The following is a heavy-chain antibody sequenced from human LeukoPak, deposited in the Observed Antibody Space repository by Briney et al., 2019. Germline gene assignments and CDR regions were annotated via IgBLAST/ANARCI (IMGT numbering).Heavy chain of an antibody. CDR2: IYYSGST. CDR1: GGSINSYY. V-gene: IGHV4-59*01. J-gene: IGHJ6*02. CDR3: ARHRGYGMDV. Sequence: SETLSLTCTVSGGSINSYYWSWIRQPPGKGLEWIGYIYYSGSTNYNPSLKSRVTISVDTSKNQFSLKLSSVTAADTAVYYCARHRGYGMDVWGQGTTVTVSS. D-gene: IGHD2-2*01.